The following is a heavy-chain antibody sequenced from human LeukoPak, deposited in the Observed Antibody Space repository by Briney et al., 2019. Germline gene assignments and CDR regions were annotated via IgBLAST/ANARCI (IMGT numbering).Heavy chain of an antibody. CDR1: GGTFSSYA. CDR3: ARDLGYYDSSGYQIVYYFDY. V-gene: IGHV1-18*01. D-gene: IGHD3-22*01. J-gene: IGHJ4*02. CDR2: ISAYNGNT. Sequence: ASVKVSCKASGGTFSSYAISWVRQAPGQGLEWMGWISAYNGNTNYAQKLQGRVTMTTDTSTSTAYMELRSLRSDDTAVYYCARDLGYYDSSGYQIVYYFDYWGQGTLVTVSS.